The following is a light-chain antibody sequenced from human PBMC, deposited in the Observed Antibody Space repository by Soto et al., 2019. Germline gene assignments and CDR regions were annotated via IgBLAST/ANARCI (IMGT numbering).Light chain of an antibody. V-gene: IGLV1-47*01. CDR3: AAWDDSLSGWV. J-gene: IGLJ3*02. Sequence: QSVLTQPPSASGTPGQWVTISCSGGSSNIGTNHVYWYQHLPGAAPKLLIYRNSLRPSGVPDRFSGSNSGTSASLAISGLRSDDEADYYCAAWDDSLSGWVFGGETKLTVL. CDR2: RNS. CDR1: SSNIGTNH.